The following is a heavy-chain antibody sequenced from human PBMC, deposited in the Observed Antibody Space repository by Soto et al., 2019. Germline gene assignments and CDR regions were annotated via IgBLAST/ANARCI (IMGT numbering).Heavy chain of an antibody. J-gene: IGHJ4*02. CDR1: GFSLRSDGVG. CDR2: SYWDDDR. CDR3: AHRTSGDVYGFEY. V-gene: IGHV2-5*02. Sequence: QITLKESGPTLVKPTQTLTLTCGFSGFSLRSDGVGVGWIRQPPGKALEWLAISYWDDDRRYSPSLQRRRTIPKDHSTTPVVLTMTNMDPVDNATYYCAHRTSGDVYGFEYWGQGTVVIVSS. D-gene: IGHD4-17*01.